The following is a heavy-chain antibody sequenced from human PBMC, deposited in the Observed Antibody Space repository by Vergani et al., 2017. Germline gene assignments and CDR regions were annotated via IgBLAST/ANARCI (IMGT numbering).Heavy chain of an antibody. J-gene: IGHJ4*02. V-gene: IGHV3-23*01. CDR3: WDTNYANSWDF. Sequence: EVRLLESGGGLVQPGGSLRLSCVGSGFTFTSYAMNWVRQAPGKGLEWVSSVSGSSATPYYADSVKGRFIISRDNSKNTLHLQMNSLRADDTAVYYCWDTNYANSWDFWGQGSLVTVSS. CDR1: GFTFTSYA. D-gene: IGHD2-8*01. CDR2: VSGSSATP.